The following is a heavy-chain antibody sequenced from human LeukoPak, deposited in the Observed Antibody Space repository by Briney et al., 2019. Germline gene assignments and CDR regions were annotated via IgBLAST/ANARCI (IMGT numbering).Heavy chain of an antibody. V-gene: IGHV4-59*11. CDR1: GGSISSHY. J-gene: IGHJ6*03. CDR3: ARGVIVSSSSHYYYYYMDV. CDR2: IYYSGST. Sequence: SETLSLTCTVSGGSISSHYWSWIRQPPGKGLEWIGYIYYSGSTNYNPSLKSRVTISVDTSKNQFSLKLSSVTAAGTAVYYCARGVIVSSSSHYYYYYMDVWGKGTTVTVSS. D-gene: IGHD6-6*01.